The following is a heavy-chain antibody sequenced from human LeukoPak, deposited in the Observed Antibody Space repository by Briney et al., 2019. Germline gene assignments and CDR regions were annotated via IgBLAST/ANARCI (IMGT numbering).Heavy chain of an antibody. J-gene: IGHJ4*02. D-gene: IGHD5-24*01. Sequence: GGSLRLSCAASGFTFDDYTMHCVRQAPGKGLEWVSLISWDGGSTYYADSVKVRFTISRDNSKNSLYLQMNRLRTEDTALYYCATDGYNSEFDYWGQGTLVTVSS. CDR2: ISWDGGST. V-gene: IGHV3-43*01. CDR1: GFTFDDYT. CDR3: ATDGYNSEFDY.